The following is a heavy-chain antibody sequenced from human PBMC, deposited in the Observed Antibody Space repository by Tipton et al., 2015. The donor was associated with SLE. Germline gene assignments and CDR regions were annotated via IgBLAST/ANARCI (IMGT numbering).Heavy chain of an antibody. V-gene: IGHV4-59*01. J-gene: IGHJ6*02. Sequence: TLSLTCTVSGGSISSYYWSWIRQPAGKGLEWLGYVYHSGGTNYNPSLKSRVTISVDTSKNQFSLRLTSVTAADTAVYYCAVTWDRDLYYYGMDVWGQGTTVTVSS. CDR1: GGSISSYY. CDR2: VYHSGGT. CDR3: AVTWDRDLYYYGMDV. D-gene: IGHD1-26*01.